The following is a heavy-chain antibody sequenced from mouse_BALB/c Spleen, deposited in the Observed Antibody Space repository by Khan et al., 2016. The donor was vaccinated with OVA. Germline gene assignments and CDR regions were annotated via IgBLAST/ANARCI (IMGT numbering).Heavy chain of an antibody. J-gene: IGHJ2*01. CDR2: INTNTGEP. V-gene: IGHV9-3*02. CDR3: ARESLLLYFDY. D-gene: IGHD2-12*01. CDR1: GYTFTNSG. Sequence: QIQLVQSGPELKKPGETVKISCKASGYTFTNSGMNWVKQAPGKDLKWMGWINTNTGEPTYAEEFKGRFAFSLETSASTAYLQINNLKNEDTATYFCARESLLLYFDYWGQGTTLTVSS.